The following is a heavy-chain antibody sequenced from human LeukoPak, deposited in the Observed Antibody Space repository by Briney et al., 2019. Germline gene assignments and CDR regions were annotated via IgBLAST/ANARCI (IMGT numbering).Heavy chain of an antibody. D-gene: IGHD1-1*01. J-gene: IGHJ4*02. V-gene: IGHV4-59*01. CDR1: GGSISSYY. CDR2: IYYSGST. CDR3: ARGRAKDDPLFDY. Sequence: SETLSLTCTVSGGSISSYYWSWIRQPPGKGLEWIGYIYYSGSTNYNPSLKSRVTISVDTSKKQFSLKVSSVTAADTAVYYCARGRAKDDPLFDYWGQGTLVTVSS.